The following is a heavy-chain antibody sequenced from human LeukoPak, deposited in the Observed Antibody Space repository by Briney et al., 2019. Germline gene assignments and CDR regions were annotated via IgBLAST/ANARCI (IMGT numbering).Heavy chain of an antibody. D-gene: IGHD3-3*01. J-gene: IGHJ4*02. CDR3: ARPGSMGLVTLRYFDY. CDR2: INHSGST. Sequence: PSETLSLTCAVYGGSFSGYYWSWIRQPPGKGLEWIGEINHSGSTNYNPSLKSRVTISVDTSKKQFSLKLSSVTAADTAVYYCARPGSMGLVTLRYFDYWGQGTLVTVSS. V-gene: IGHV4-34*01. CDR1: GGSFSGYY.